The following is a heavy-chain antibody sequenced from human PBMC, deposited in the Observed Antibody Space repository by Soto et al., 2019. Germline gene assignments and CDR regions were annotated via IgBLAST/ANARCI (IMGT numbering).Heavy chain of an antibody. CDR1: GFTFRSYV. CDR2: TSYDGSNK. Sequence: QVQLVESGGGVVQPGTSLRVSCVGSGFTFRSYVIHWVRQAPGKGLEWVALTSYDGSNKYYDDSVGGRFTISRDNSRNTVDLQMDSLRLEDTGLYYCARWGTTGGLDVWGQGTLVSVSS. D-gene: IGHD3-16*01. V-gene: IGHV3-30*19. CDR3: ARWGTTGGLDV. J-gene: IGHJ1*01.